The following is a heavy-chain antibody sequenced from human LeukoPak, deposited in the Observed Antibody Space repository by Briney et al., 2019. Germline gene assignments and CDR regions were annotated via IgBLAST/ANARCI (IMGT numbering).Heavy chain of an antibody. Sequence: GGSLRLSCAASGFTLSSNYMTWVRQAPGKGLEWVSVIYFDSSTYYADSVKGRFTISRDNAKNSLYLQMNSLRAEDTAVYYCARSLISRGSGSYSSDYWGQGTLVTVSS. V-gene: IGHV3-66*01. D-gene: IGHD3-10*01. CDR1: GFTLSSNY. CDR3: ARSLISRGSGSYSSDY. J-gene: IGHJ4*02. CDR2: IYFDSST.